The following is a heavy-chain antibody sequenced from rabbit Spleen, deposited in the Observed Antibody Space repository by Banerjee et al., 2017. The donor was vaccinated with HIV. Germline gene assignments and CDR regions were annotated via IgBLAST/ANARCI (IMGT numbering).Heavy chain of an antibody. D-gene: IGHD8-1*01. Sequence: QSLEESGGDLVKPGASLTLTCTASGFSLSSIYYMCWVRQAPGKGLEWIGCIYTSSGHTYYASWAKGRFTISKTSSTTVTLQMTSLTVADTATYFCARDTGSSFSSYGMDLWGPGTLVTVS. CDR2: IYTSSGHT. J-gene: IGHJ6*01. CDR3: ARDTGSSFSSYGMDL. V-gene: IGHV1S40*01. CDR1: GFSLSSIYY.